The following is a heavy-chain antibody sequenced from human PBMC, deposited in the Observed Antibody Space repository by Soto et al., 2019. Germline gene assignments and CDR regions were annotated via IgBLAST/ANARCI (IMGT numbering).Heavy chain of an antibody. CDR2: FYNSGST. CDR1: GDSIRGYY. V-gene: IGHV4-59*08. CDR3: ATRPKSQQWLPFFDY. Sequence: PSETLSLTGTASGDSIRGYYWSWIRQPPGKGLEWIGYFYNSGSTNYIPSLKSRVTMSVDTSKNQFSLKLSYVTAADTAVYYCATRPKSQQWLPFFDYWVRGPRSPSSQ. J-gene: IGHJ4*02. D-gene: IGHD6-19*01.